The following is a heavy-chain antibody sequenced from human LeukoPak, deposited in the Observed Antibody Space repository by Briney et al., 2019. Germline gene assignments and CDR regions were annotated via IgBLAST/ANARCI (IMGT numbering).Heavy chain of an antibody. V-gene: IGHV3-30*03. J-gene: IGHJ6*02. CDR1: GFTFSSYS. CDR2: ISYDGSNK. CDR3: ATGDSSGYYPYYYYGMDV. Sequence: PGGSLRLSCAASGFTFSSYSMHWVRQAPGKGLEWVAVISYDGSNKYYADSVKGRFTISRDNSKNTLYLQMNSLRAEDTAVYYCATGDSSGYYPYYYYGMDVWGQGTTVTVSS. D-gene: IGHD3-22*01.